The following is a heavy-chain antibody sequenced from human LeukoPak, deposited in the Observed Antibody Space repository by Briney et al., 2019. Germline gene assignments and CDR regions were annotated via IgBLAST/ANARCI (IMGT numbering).Heavy chain of an antibody. CDR1: GGSIISYY. D-gene: IGHD6-19*01. CDR2: IYSSGRT. CDR3: ARTRIAVAGIGSYYFDY. V-gene: IGHV4-59*08. J-gene: IGHJ4*02. Sequence: PSETLSLTCTVSGGSIISYYWSWIRQSPGKGLEYIGYIYSSGRTDYNPSLKSRVTISVDTSKNQFSLKLSSVTAADTAVYYCARTRIAVAGIGSYYFDYWGQGTLVTVSS.